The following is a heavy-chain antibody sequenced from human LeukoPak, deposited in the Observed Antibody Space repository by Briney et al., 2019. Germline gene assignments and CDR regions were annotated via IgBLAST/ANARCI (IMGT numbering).Heavy chain of an antibody. Sequence: SETLSLTCTVSGGSISSYYWSWIRQPPGKGLEWIGYIYYSGSTNYNPSLKSRVTISVDTSKNQFSLKLSSVTAADTAVYYCARDLLGCSNTSCRADDAFDIWGQGTMVTVSS. J-gene: IGHJ3*02. D-gene: IGHD2-2*01. V-gene: IGHV4-59*01. CDR2: IYYSGST. CDR1: GGSISSYY. CDR3: ARDLLGCSNTSCRADDAFDI.